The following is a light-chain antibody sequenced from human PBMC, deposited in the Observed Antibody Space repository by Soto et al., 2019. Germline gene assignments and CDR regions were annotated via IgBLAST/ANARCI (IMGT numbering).Light chain of an antibody. Sequence: EIVLTQSPGTLSLFAGERATLSCRATQSISSNYLAWYQQKPGQAPRLLIYIASRRATGIPDRFSGSGSGTDFTLTISRLEPEDFAVYYCQQYDTSPWTFGQGTKVEIK. CDR1: QSISSNY. J-gene: IGKJ1*01. CDR2: IAS. V-gene: IGKV3-20*01. CDR3: QQYDTSPWT.